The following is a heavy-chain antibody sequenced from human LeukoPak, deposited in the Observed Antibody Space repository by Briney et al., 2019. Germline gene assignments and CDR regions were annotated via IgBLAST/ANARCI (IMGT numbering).Heavy chain of an antibody. CDR3: ARNDYGDFV. Sequence: PGGSLRLSCAASGFTFSSYFLSWVRQAPGKGLEWVSVISDNGAITYYVESVKGRFTISRDNSKNTLYLQMNSLRAEDTAVYYCARNDYGDFVWGQGTLVTVSS. J-gene: IGHJ4*02. D-gene: IGHD4-17*01. V-gene: IGHV3-23*01. CDR2: ISDNGAIT. CDR1: GFTFSSYF.